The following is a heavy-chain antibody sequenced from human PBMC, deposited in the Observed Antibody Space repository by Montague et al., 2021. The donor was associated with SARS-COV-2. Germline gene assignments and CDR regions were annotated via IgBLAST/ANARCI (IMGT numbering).Heavy chain of an antibody. CDR2: VHYTGSS. CDR3: ARAQNTCFIANCVNYFDV. V-gene: IGHV4-59*01. J-gene: IGHJ4*02. Sequence: SETLSLTCTVSGGSISSYYWSWIRQSPGKGLEWIGYVHYTGSSKYTPSLKTRVTLSLDTPKNHFSLKLRSVTAADTAIYYCARAQNTCFIANCVNYFDVWGLGALVTVSS. D-gene: IGHD1-1*01. CDR1: GGSISSYY.